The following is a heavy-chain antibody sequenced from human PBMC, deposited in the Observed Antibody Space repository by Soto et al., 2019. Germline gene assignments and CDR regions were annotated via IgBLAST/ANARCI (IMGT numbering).Heavy chain of an antibody. CDR1: GFTFSSYA. CDR2: ISSNGGST. CDR3: TGALGQQLVLTYYYYGMNV. Sequence: GQSLKISCSASGFTFSSYAMHWVRQAPGKGLEYVSAISSNGGSTYYADSVKGRFTISRDNSKNTLYLQMSSLRAEDTAVYYCTGALGQQLVLTYYYYGMNVWGQATTVTVSS. J-gene: IGHJ6*02. V-gene: IGHV3-64D*06. D-gene: IGHD6-13*01.